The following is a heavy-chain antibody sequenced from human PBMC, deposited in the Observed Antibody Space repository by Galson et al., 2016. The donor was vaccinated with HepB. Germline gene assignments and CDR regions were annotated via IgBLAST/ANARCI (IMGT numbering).Heavy chain of an antibody. CDR3: ARGGDWGQDWFDP. J-gene: IGHJ5*02. D-gene: IGHD7-27*01. Sequence: SVKVSCKASGYRFNGYAMHWVRQAPGQGLEWLGWINTDNGDPTYAQGLTGRFVLSLDTSVSTTYLQITTLRPEDTAVYFCARGGDWGQDWFDPWGQGTLVTVSS. V-gene: IGHV7-4-1*02. CDR1: GYRFNGYA. CDR2: INTDNGDP.